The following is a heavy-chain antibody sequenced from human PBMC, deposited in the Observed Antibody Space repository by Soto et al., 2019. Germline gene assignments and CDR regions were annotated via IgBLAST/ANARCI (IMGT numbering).Heavy chain of an antibody. Sequence: QLQLQESGPGLVKPSETLSLTCTVSGGSISSRSYYWGWIRQPPGKGLEWIGSIYYSGSTYYNPSLKSRVTISVDTSKNQFSLKLSSVTAADTAVYYCARISGNYYYYGMDVWGQGTTVTVSS. J-gene: IGHJ6*02. CDR1: GGSISSRSYY. V-gene: IGHV4-39*01. CDR3: ARISGNYYYYGMDV. CDR2: IYYSGST. D-gene: IGHD3-10*01.